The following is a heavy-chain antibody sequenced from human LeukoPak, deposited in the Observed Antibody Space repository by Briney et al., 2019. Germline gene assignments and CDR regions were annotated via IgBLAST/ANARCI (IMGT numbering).Heavy chain of an antibody. V-gene: IGHV3-21*04. CDR2: ISSSSSYI. CDR3: AKWTGIAAAGPSRTFDY. CDR1: GFTFSSYT. Sequence: KSGGSLRLSCAASGFTFSSYTMNWVRQAPGKGLEWVSSISSSSSYIYYADSVKGRFTISRDNAKNSLYLQMNSLRAEDTAVYYCAKWTGIAAAGPSRTFDYWGQGTLVTVSS. J-gene: IGHJ4*02. D-gene: IGHD6-13*01.